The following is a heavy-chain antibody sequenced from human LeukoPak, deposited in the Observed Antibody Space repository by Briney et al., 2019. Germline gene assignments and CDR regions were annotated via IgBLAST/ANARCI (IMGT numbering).Heavy chain of an antibody. V-gene: IGHV3-23*01. D-gene: IGHD3-22*01. CDR1: GFTFSSYA. CDR2: ISGSGGST. Sequence: GGSLRLSCAASGFTFSSYAMSWVRQAPGKGLEWVSAISGSGGSTYYADSVKGRLTISRDNSKNTLYLQMNSLRAEDTAVYYCAKDHRAYYDSSGYYPGAFDIWGQGTMVTVSS. CDR3: AKDHRAYYDSSGYYPGAFDI. J-gene: IGHJ3*02.